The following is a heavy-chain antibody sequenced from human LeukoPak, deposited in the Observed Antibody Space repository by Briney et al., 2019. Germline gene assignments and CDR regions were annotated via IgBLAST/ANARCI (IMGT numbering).Heavy chain of an antibody. CDR2: INPNSAVT. CDR3: ARGPLPWGLWYLDY. D-gene: IGHD3-16*01. V-gene: IGHV1-2*02. Sequence: GASLKVSCKASGYILTGYQIHWVRQAPGQGLEWVGRINPNSAVTDFSQKFQGRVTVTRDTPTKTVYMDLTSLRFDDTAVYYCARGPLPWGLWYLDYWGQGTLLTVSS. CDR1: GYILTGYQ. J-gene: IGHJ4*02.